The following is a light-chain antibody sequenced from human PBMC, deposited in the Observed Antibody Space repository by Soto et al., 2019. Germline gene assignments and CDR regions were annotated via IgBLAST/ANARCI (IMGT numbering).Light chain of an antibody. Sequence: SYELTQPPSVSVAPGKTARITCGGNNIGSKSVHWYQQKPGQAPVLVIYYDNDRPSGIPERFSGYNSGNTATLTISRVEAGDEADDYCQVWDSSSDHVVFGGGTQLTVL. CDR1: NIGSKS. V-gene: IGLV3-21*04. CDR2: YDN. CDR3: QVWDSSSDHVV. J-gene: IGLJ2*01.